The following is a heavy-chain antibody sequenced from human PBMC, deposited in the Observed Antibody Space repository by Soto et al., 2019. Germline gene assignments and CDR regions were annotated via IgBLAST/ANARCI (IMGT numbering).Heavy chain of an antibody. V-gene: IGHV2-26*01. D-gene: IGHD3-22*01. Sequence: QVTLKESGPVLVKPTETLTLTCTVSGFSLSNARMGVSWIRQPPGKALEWLAHIFSNDEKSYSTSLKSRLTITKEPTKSQVVPTMTSMDPVDTATYCCARTGYYYDSSGYYPHNFHYWGQGTLVTVSS. CDR1: GFSLSNARMG. CDR3: ARTGYYYDSSGYYPHNFHY. J-gene: IGHJ4*02. CDR2: IFSNDEK.